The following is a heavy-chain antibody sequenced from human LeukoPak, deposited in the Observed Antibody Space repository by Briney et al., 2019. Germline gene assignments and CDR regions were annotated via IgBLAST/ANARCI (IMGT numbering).Heavy chain of an antibody. Sequence: SETLSLTCAVSGYSISSGYYWGWIRQPPGKGLEWIGSIYHSGSTYYNPSLKSRVTISVDTSKNQFSLKLSSVTAADTAVYYCARALRIAAAAYFDYWCQGTLVTVSS. V-gene: IGHV4-38-2*01. CDR3: ARALRIAAAAYFDY. J-gene: IGHJ4*02. CDR2: IYHSGST. CDR1: GYSISSGYY. D-gene: IGHD6-13*01.